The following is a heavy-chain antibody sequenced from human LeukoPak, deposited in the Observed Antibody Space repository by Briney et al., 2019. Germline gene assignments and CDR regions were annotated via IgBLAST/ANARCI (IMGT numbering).Heavy chain of an antibody. V-gene: IGHV3-30*18. CDR3: AKDAGQWQNWNWFAP. J-gene: IGHJ5*02. CDR2: ISHDGSNT. CDR1: GFTFYSYG. Sequence: GRSLTLSCAASGFTFYSYGMHWVRQAPGKGREGVAAISHDGSNTYYGDSVKGRFTISRDNSKNTVYLQMDSLRPEDPAIYYCAKDAGQWQNWNWFAPWGQGTLGIVSS. D-gene: IGHD6-19*01.